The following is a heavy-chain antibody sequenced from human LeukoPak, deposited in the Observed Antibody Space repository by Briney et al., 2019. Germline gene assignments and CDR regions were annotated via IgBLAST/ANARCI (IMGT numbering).Heavy chain of an antibody. V-gene: IGHV4-34*01. CDR1: GGSFSGYY. Sequence: SETLSLTCAVYGGSFSGYYWSWIRQPPGKGLEWIGEINHSGCTNYNPSLKSRVTISVDTSKNQFSLKLSSVTAADTAVYYCARRRVVVVAATVPSLKRYWYFDLWGRGTLVTVSS. D-gene: IGHD2-15*01. CDR3: ARRRVVVVAATVPSLKRYWYFDL. J-gene: IGHJ2*01. CDR2: INHSGCT.